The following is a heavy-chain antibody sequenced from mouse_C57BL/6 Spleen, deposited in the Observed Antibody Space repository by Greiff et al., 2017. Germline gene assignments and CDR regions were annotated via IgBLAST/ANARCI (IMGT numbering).Heavy chain of an antibody. J-gene: IGHJ1*03. V-gene: IGHV2-2*01. CDR1: GFSLTSYG. CDR2: IWSGGST. CDR3: ARNGYYYGSSVHWYFDV. Sequence: VQGVESGPGLVQPSQSLSITCTVSGFSLTSYGVHWVRQSPGKGLEWLGVIWSGGSTDYNAAFISRLSISKDNSKGQVFFNMNSLQADDTAIYYCARNGYYYGSSVHWYFDVWGTGTTVTVAS. D-gene: IGHD1-1*01.